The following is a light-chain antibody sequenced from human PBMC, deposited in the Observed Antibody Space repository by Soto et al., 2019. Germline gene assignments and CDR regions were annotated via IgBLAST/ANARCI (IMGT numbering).Light chain of an antibody. V-gene: IGKV3-20*01. CDR3: HQYDSWT. J-gene: IGKJ1*01. Sequence: EIVLTQSPATLSLSLGESPTLSCRASQSFNSIYLAWYQQKPGQAPRLLIYGASSRATGIPDRFSGSGSGTDFTLTISRLEPEDSAVYYWHQYDSWTFGQGTKVDIK. CDR2: GAS. CDR1: QSFNSIY.